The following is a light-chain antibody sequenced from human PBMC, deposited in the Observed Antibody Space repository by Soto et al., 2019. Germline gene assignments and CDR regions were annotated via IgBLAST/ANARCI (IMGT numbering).Light chain of an antibody. J-gene: IGKJ4*01. Sequence: DIQMTQCPSTLSASVGDRVTITCRASQSISSWLAWYQQKPGKAPNLLIYKESNLESGVPSRFSGSGSGTEFTLTISSLQPDDFATYYCQQYRTYPITFGGGTRVEIK. V-gene: IGKV1-5*03. CDR3: QQYRTYPIT. CDR2: KES. CDR1: QSISSW.